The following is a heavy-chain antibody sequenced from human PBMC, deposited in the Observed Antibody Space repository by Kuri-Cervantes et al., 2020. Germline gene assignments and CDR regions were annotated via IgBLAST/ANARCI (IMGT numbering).Heavy chain of an antibody. V-gene: IGHV3-30-3*01. CDR2: ISYDGSNK. J-gene: IGHJ4*02. CDR3: ARDRRYDYVWGSYRFDS. Sequence: GESLKISCAASGFTFSSYAMHWVRQAPGKGLEWVAVISYDGSNKYYADSVKGRFTISRDNSKNTLYLQMNSLRAEDTAVYYCARDRRYDYVWGSYRFDSWGQGTLVTVSS. D-gene: IGHD3-16*02. CDR1: GFTFSSYA.